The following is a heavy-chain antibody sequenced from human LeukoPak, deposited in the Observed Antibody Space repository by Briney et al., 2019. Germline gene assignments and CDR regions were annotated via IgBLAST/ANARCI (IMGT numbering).Heavy chain of an antibody. D-gene: IGHD3-10*02. V-gene: IGHV3-23*01. CDR3: AELGITMIGGV. CDR2: ISGGGDST. Sequence: GGSLRLSCAASAFSFSNYAMSWVRQAPGKGLEWVSAISGGGDSTYYADSVKGRFTISRDNAKNSLYLQMNSLRAEDTAVYYCAELGITMIGGVWGKGTTVTISS. J-gene: IGHJ6*04. CDR1: AFSFSNYA.